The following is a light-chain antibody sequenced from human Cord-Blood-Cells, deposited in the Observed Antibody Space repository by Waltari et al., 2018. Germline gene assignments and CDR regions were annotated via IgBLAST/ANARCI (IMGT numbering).Light chain of an antibody. J-gene: IGLJ2*01. CDR1: SCHGGGYNY. CDR2: EVS. V-gene: IGLV2-14*01. CDR3: SSYTSSSTPVV. Sequence: QSALTQPASVSGSPGQSITISCTGTSCHGGGYNYVSCYQQHPGKAPKLMIYEVSHRPSGVSNRFSGSKSGNTASLTISGLQAEDEADYYCSSYTSSSTPVVFGGGTKLTVL.